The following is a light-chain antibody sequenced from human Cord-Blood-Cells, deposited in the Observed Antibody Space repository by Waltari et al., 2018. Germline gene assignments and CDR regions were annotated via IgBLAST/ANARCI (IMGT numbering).Light chain of an antibody. CDR2: GAS. Sequence: EIVLTHSQATLPLSQGEGATLPCRPSHSVSSSYLAWYQQKPGQAPRLLIYGASSRATGIPDRFSGSGSGTDFTLTISRLEPEDFAVYYCQQYGSSPPYTFGQGTKLEIK. V-gene: IGKV3-20*01. CDR3: QQYGSSPPYT. J-gene: IGKJ2*01. CDR1: HSVSSSY.